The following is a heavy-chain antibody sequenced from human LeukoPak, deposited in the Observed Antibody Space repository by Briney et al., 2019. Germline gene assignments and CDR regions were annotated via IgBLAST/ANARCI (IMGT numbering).Heavy chain of an antibody. CDR3: AREYTHGYCSSTSRYRYFDY. V-gene: IGHV3-7*01. CDR1: GFTFSSYW. Sequence: GGSLRLSCAASGFTFSSYWMSWVRQAPGKGLEWVANIKQDGSEKYYVDSAKGRFTISRDNAKNSLYLQMNSLRAEDTAVYYCAREYTHGYCSSTSRYRYFDYWGQGTLVTVSS. D-gene: IGHD2-2*03. J-gene: IGHJ4*02. CDR2: IKQDGSEK.